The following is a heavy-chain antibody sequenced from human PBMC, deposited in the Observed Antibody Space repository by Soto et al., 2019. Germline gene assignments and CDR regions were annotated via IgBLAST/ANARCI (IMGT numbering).Heavy chain of an antibody. V-gene: IGHV3-33*01. Sequence: QVQLVESGGGVVQPGRSLRLSCAASGFTFSSYGMHWVRQAPGKGLEWVAVIWYDGSNKYYADSVKGRFTISRDNSKNTLYLQMTSLRAEDTAVYYCATPPAALDHGYWGQGTLVTVSS. J-gene: IGHJ4*02. CDR3: ATPPAALDHGY. CDR2: IWYDGSNK. CDR1: GFTFSSYG.